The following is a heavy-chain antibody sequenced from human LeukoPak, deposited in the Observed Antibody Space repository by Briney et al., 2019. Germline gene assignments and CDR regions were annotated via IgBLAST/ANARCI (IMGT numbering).Heavy chain of an antibody. CDR1: GFTFTSSA. CDR2: IVVGSGNT. D-gene: IGHD3-22*01. CDR3: AATLRRYYYDSSGYVDY. J-gene: IGHJ4*02. Sequence: ASVKVSCKASGFTFTSSAVQWVRQARGQRLEWIGWIVVGSGNTNYAQKFQERVTITRDMSTSTAYMELSSLRSKDTAVYYCAATLRRYYYDSSGYVDYWGQGTLVTVSS. V-gene: IGHV1-58*01.